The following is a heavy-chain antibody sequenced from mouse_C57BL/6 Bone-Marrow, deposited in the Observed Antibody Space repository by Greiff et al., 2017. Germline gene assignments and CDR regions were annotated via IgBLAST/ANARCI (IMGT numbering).Heavy chain of an antibody. V-gene: IGHV1-69*01. CDR1: GYTFTSYW. CDR2: IDPSDSYT. D-gene: IGHD2-5*01. Sequence: QVQLQQPGAELVMPGASVKLSCKASGYTFTSYWMHWVKQRPGQGLEWIGEIDPSDSYTNYNQKFKGKSTLTVDKSSSTGYMQLSSLTSEDSAVYYCARGNSKGGYAMDYWGQGTSVTVSS. CDR3: ARGNSKGGYAMDY. J-gene: IGHJ4*01.